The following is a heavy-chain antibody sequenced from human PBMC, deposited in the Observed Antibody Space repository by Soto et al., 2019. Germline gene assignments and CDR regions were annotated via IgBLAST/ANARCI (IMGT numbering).Heavy chain of an antibody. Sequence: ESLKISCKGSGYSFFSHWIGWIRQPPGKGLEWVAYVYYSGSTNYNPSLGSRVTISVDKSKNQFSLKMTSVTGADTAVYYCARGRSHEWELLVRYFDYWGQGTLVTVSS. CDR1: GYSFFSHW. V-gene: IGHV4-59*11. J-gene: IGHJ4*02. D-gene: IGHD1-26*01. CDR2: VYYSGST. CDR3: ARGRSHEWELLVRYFDY.